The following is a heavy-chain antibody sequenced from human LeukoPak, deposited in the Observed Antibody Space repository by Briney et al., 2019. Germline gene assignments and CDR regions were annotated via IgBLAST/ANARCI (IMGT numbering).Heavy chain of an antibody. CDR3: ARVGRRSYCNRRGDFDY. J-gene: IGHJ4*02. CDR1: GGSFSGYY. Sequence: PSETLSLTCAVYGGSFSGYYWSWIRQPPGKGLEWIGEINHSGSTNYNPSLKSRVTISVDTSKNQFSLKLSSVTAADTAVYYCARVGRRSYCNRRGDFDYWGQGTLVTVSS. D-gene: IGHD3-10*01. CDR2: INHSGST. V-gene: IGHV4-34*01.